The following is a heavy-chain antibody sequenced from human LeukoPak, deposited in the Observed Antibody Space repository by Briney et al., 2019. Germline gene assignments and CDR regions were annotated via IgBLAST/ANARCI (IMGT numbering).Heavy chain of an antibody. Sequence: PGGSLRLSCAASGSTFSSHGMNWVRQAPGKGLEWVSGTSPNGVITYYADSVKGRFTISRDNSKGTVYLQMNSLRPEDTAVYYCAKDDAWLQYGNWGRGTLVTVSS. J-gene: IGHJ4*02. CDR2: TSPNGVIT. CDR3: AKDDAWLQYGN. CDR1: GSTFSSHG. V-gene: IGHV3-23*01. D-gene: IGHD5-24*01.